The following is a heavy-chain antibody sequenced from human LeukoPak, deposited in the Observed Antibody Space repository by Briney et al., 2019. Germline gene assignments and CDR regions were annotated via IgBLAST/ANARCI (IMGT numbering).Heavy chain of an antibody. V-gene: IGHV3-23*01. J-gene: IGHJ2*01. Sequence: PGGSLGLSCAASGFTFSSYAMNWVRQAPGKGLEWVSTISGSGGVTYHADSVKGRFTISRDNSANTLYLQMHSLRADDTAVYYCARAGTSGYYYNWYFDLWGRGTLVTVSS. D-gene: IGHD3-22*01. CDR1: GFTFSSYA. CDR3: ARAGTSGYYYNWYFDL. CDR2: ISGSGGVT.